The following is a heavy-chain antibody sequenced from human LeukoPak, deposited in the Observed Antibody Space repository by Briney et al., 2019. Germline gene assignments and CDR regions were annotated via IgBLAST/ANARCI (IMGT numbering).Heavy chain of an antibody. CDR1: GFTFSSYG. V-gene: IGHV3-30*03. CDR3: AAPIAAAGTFDY. CDR2: ISYDGSNK. J-gene: IGHJ4*02. Sequence: GGSLRLSCAASGFTFSSYGMHWVRLAPGKGLEWVAVISYDGSNKYYADSVKGRFTISRDNSKNTLYLQMNSLRAEDTAVYYCAAPIAAAGTFDYWGQGTLVTVSS. D-gene: IGHD6-13*01.